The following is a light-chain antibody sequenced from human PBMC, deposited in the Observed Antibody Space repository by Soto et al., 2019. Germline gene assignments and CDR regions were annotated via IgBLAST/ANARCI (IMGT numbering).Light chain of an antibody. CDR1: SSKIGAGYD. V-gene: IGLV1-40*01. CDR2: GNN. Sequence: QSVLTQPPSVAGAPGQRVTLSCTGSSSKIGAGYDVHWYQQLPGTAPKLLIFGNNNRPSGVPDRFSGSKSGTSASLAITGLQAEDEADYYCQSYDSSLRGWVFGGGTKVTVL. CDR3: QSYDSSLRGWV. J-gene: IGLJ3*02.